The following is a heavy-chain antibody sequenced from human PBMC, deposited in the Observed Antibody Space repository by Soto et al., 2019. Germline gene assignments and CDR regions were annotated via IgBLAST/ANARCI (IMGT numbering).Heavy chain of an antibody. CDR3: ARVVGATKWGYYYYGMDV. CDR2: IIPIFGTA. V-gene: IGHV1-69*01. J-gene: IGHJ6*02. D-gene: IGHD1-26*01. Sequence: QVQLVQSGAEVKKPGSSVKVSCKASGGTFSSYAISWVRQAPGQGLEWMGGIIPIFGTANYAQKFQGRVTITADESTSTAYMELSRLRSEDTAVYYCARVVGATKWGYYYYGMDVWGQGTTVTVSS. CDR1: GGTFSSYA.